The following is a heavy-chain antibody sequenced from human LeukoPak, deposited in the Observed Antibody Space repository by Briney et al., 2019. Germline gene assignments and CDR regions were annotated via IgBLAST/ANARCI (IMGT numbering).Heavy chain of an antibody. J-gene: IGHJ4*02. CDR1: GYSFTSYW. V-gene: IGHV5-10-1*01. CDR3: ARHESLIYGSGSYYDY. CDR2: IDPSDSYT. Sequence: PGESLRISCKGSGYSFTSYWISWVRQMPGKGLEWMGRIDPSDSYTNYSPSFQGHVTISADKSISTAYLQRSSLKASDTAMYYCARHESLIYGSGSYYDYWGQGTLVTVSS. D-gene: IGHD3-10*01.